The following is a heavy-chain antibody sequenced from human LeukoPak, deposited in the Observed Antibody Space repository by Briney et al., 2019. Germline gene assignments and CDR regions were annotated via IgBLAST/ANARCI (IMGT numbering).Heavy chain of an antibody. CDR1: GGSFSGYY. J-gene: IGHJ5*02. D-gene: IGHD4-11*01. CDR3: ARAGSNYRQFDP. CDR2: INHSGST. V-gene: IGHV4-34*01. Sequence: KSSETLSLTCAVYGGSFSGYYWSWIRQPPGKGLEWIGEINHSGSTNYNPSLKSRVTISVDTSKNQFSLKLSSVTAADTAVYYCARAGSNYRQFDPWGQGTLVTVSS.